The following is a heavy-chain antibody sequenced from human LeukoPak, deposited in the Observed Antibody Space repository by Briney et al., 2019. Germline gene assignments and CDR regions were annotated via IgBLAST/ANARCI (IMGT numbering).Heavy chain of an antibody. CDR2: ISYDGSNK. V-gene: IGHV3-30*18. CDR1: GFTFSSYG. D-gene: IGHD1-26*01. J-gene: IGHJ6*02. CDR3: AKDPRGRGDTYYYYYYGMDV. Sequence: GGSLRLSCAASGFTFSSYGTHWVRQAPGKGLEWVAVISYDGSNKYYADSVKGRFTISRDNSKNTLYLQMNSLRAEDTAVYYCAKDPRGRGDTYYYYYYGMDVWGQGTTVTVSS.